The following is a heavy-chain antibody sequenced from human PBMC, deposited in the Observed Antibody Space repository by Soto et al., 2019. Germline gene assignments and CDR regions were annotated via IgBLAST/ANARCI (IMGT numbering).Heavy chain of an antibody. CDR3: ATLTADF. CDR1: GFSLTTGVG. V-gene: IGHV2-5*02. Sequence: ITLEESGPTLVKPTEPLTLTCTFSGFSLTTGVGVGWVRQPPGKALEWLALVYWDDDKHYTPSLMSRLTITKDISKGQVVLTMTNMDTVDTATYYCATLTADFWGPGTLVTVSS. CDR2: VYWDDDK. J-gene: IGHJ4*02.